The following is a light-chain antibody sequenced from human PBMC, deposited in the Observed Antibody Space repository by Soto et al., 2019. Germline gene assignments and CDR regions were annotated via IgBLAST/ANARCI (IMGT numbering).Light chain of an antibody. CDR3: QQYNSWPLT. J-gene: IGKJ4*01. V-gene: IGKV3-15*01. CDR1: QTVYSN. CDR2: GAS. Sequence: EIVMTQSPATLSVSPGERATLSCRASQTVYSNLAWYQQKPGQAPRLLIYGASTRATGIPVRFSGSGSGTEFTLTISSLQSEDFAVYYCQQYNSWPLTFGGGTKVDIK.